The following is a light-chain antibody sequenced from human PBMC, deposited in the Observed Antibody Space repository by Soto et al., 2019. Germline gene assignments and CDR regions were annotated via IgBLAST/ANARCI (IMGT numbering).Light chain of an antibody. V-gene: IGKV1-9*01. CDR2: DAS. CDR3: QKLNTYPLS. J-gene: IGKJ5*01. Sequence: IKLTHSPALVSAYVGDRATITCRASQDISNSLAWYQQKPGKAPKPLIYDASTLQSGVPSRFSGSGSGTEFTFTINSLQAEDFATYYCQKLNTYPLSFGQGTRLEI. CDR1: QDISNS.